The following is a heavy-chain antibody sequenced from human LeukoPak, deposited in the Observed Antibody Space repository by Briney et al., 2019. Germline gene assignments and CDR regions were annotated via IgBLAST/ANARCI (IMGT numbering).Heavy chain of an antibody. Sequence: ASVKVSCKASRYTFTSYDINWVRQATGQGLEWMGWMNPNSGNTGYAQKFQGRVTMTRNTSISTAYMELSSLKSEDTAVYYCARVRHRYCSSTSCYHWFDPWGQGTLVTVSS. CDR3: ARVRHRYCSSTSCYHWFDP. V-gene: IGHV1-8*01. CDR1: RYTFTSYD. J-gene: IGHJ5*02. CDR2: MNPNSGNT. D-gene: IGHD2-2*01.